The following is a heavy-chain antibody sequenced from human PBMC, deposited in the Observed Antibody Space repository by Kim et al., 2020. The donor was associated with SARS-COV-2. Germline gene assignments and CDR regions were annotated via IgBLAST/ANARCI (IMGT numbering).Heavy chain of an antibody. Sequence: SETLSLTCTVSGGSISSSSYYWGWIRQPPGKGLEWIGSIYYSGSTYYNPSLKSRVTISVDTSKNQFSLKLSSVTAADTAVYYCARQPPVYYDSSVPSVSDYWGQGTLVTVSS. J-gene: IGHJ4*02. CDR2: IYYSGST. V-gene: IGHV4-39*01. D-gene: IGHD3-22*01. CDR3: ARQPPVYYDSSVPSVSDY. CDR1: GGSISSSSYY.